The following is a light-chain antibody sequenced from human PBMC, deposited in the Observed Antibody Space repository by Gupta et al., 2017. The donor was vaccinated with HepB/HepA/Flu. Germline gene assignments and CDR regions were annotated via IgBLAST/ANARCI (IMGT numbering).Light chain of an antibody. CDR2: END. V-gene: IGLV1-51*02. CDR1: SSNIGKNY. J-gene: IGLJ2*01. CDR3: GAWDSSMSALV. Sequence: QSALTQPPSVSAASRQRVTISCSGSSSNIGKNYVSWYQQFPGAAPKLLIYENDKRPSGIPDRFSGSKSGTSVTLGITGLQTGDEADYFCGAWDSSMSALVFGGGTKVTVL.